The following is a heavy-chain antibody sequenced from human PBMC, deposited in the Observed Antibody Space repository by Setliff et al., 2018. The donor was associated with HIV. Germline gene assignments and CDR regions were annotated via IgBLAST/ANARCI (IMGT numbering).Heavy chain of an antibody. CDR1: GGSISSYY. CDR2: IFYSGST. CDR3: ARDYYYDSSGYRYFDY. J-gene: IGHJ4*02. Sequence: SETLSLTCTVSGGSISSYYWSWIRQPPGEGLEWIGYIFYSGSTNYNPSLKSRVTISLDTSKNQFSLKLTSVTAADTAVYYCARDYYYDSSGYRYFDYWGQGTLGTVSS. D-gene: IGHD3-22*01. V-gene: IGHV4-59*01.